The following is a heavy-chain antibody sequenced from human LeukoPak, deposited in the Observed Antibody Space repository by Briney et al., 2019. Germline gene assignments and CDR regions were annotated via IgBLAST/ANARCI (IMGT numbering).Heavy chain of an antibody. CDR1: GYTFNDYY. CDR3: ARDGSLDV. V-gene: IGHV1-2*02. Sequence: ASVKVSCKAFGYTFNDYYMHWMRQAPGQGPEWVGWINPNSGDTNYAQKLQGRVTMTRDTSISTTYMELSRLRFDDTAVYYCARDGSLDVWGQGTTVTVSS. CDR2: INPNSGDT. D-gene: IGHD6-13*01. J-gene: IGHJ6*02.